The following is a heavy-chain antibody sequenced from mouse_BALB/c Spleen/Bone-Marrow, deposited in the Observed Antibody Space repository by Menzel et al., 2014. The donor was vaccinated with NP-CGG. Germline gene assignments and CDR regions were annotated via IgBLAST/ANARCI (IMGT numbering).Heavy chain of an antibody. CDR1: GYSFTDYN. V-gene: IGHV1S135*01. D-gene: IGHD2-14*01. Sequence: EVQLQQSGPELVKPGASVKVSCKASGYSFTDYNLYWVKQSHGKSLEWIGYIDPYNGGTTYNQKFKGKATLTVDKSSSTAFMHLNSLTSDDSTVYYCVRGDYRYSWFTYWGQGTLVTVSA. CDR2: IDPYNGGT. J-gene: IGHJ3*01. CDR3: VRGDYRYSWFTY.